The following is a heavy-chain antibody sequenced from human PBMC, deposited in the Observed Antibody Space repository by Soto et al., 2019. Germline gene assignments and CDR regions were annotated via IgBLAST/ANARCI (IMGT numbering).Heavy chain of an antibody. CDR3: ASGIPDALGRVARK. J-gene: IGHJ4*02. D-gene: IGHD2-2*01. CDR1: GFTFSSYW. Sequence: EVQLVESGGGLVQPGGSLRLSCATSGFTFSSYWMTWVRQAPGKGLEWVANIKKDGSETYYVDSVRGRFTISRDNAKNSLYLQMNSLGAEDAAVYYCASGIPDALGRVARKWGQGPLVTVSS. V-gene: IGHV3-7*01. CDR2: IKKDGSET.